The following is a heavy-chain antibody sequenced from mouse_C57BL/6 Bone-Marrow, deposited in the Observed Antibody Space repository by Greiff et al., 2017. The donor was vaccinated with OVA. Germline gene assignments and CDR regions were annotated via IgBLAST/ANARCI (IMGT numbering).Heavy chain of an antibody. CDR1: GYTFTDYY. J-gene: IGHJ2*01. Sequence: EVQLQQSGPELVKPGASVKISCKASGYTFTDYYMNWVKQSHGKSLEWIGDINPNNGGTSYNQKFKGKATLTVDKSSSTAYMELRSLTSEDSAVYYCARMNYGSRVSPYWGQGTTLTVSS. CDR2: INPNNGGT. D-gene: IGHD1-1*01. CDR3: ARMNYGSRVSPY. V-gene: IGHV1-26*01.